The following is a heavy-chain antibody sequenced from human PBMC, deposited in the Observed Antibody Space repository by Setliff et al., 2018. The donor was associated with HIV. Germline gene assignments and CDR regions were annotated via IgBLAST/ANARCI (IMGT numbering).Heavy chain of an antibody. CDR2: LYYSGTT. CDR1: GGSISSSSYF. CDR3: ARHKWSGSSWYVTHKYFQH. D-gene: IGHD6-13*01. V-gene: IGHV4-39*01. J-gene: IGHJ1*01. Sequence: PSETLSLTCTVSGGSISSSSYFWGWIRQPPGKGLEWIGSLYYSGTTYYNPSLKSRVIISGDTSKNQFSLKVRSVTAADTAVYYCARHKWSGSSWYVTHKYFQHWGQGTLVTVSS.